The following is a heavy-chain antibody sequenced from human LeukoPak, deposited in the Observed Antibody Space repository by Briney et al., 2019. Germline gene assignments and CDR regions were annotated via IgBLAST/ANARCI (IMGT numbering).Heavy chain of an antibody. V-gene: IGHV3-7*05. CDR3: ARGSTFTSA. CDR1: GFTFSDYW. J-gene: IGHJ5*02. D-gene: IGHD2/OR15-2a*01. Sequence: GGSLRLPCVSSGFTFSDYWMTWVRQAPGRRLEWVANIRQDGREMYYVDSVKGRFTISRDNAKSSLYLQMNNLRAEDTGVYYCARGSTFTSAWGQGTLVTVSS. CDR2: IRQDGREM.